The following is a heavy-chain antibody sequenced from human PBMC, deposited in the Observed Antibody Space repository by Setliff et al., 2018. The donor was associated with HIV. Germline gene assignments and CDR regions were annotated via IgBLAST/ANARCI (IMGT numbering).Heavy chain of an antibody. Sequence: GASVKVSCKVSDVTPSNYALNWVRQAPGQGLEWMGAIIPVFATANYAQKFQGSVTITADESTTTAYMELSSLRSEDTAVYFCARERYCSAGSCYSKLSWFDPWGQGTLVTVSS. V-gene: IGHV1-69*13. CDR1: DVTPSNYA. D-gene: IGHD2-15*01. CDR2: IIPVFATA. CDR3: ARERYCSAGSCYSKLSWFDP. J-gene: IGHJ5*02.